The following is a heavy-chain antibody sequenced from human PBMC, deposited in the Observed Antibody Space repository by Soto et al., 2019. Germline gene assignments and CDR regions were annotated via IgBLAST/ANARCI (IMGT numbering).Heavy chain of an antibody. CDR3: AKGDGGYFDH. Sequence: EVQLLESGGGLVQPGGSLRLSCIASGFSFSNYAMFWVRQAPGKGPEWVSSIEISGRATYYADAVKGRFTISRDDSKNAVYLQMNSLRGEDTAVYFCAKGDGGYFDHWGQGSLVTVSS. J-gene: IGHJ4*02. CDR1: GFSFSNYA. V-gene: IGHV3-23*05. CDR2: IEISGRAT. D-gene: IGHD3-16*01.